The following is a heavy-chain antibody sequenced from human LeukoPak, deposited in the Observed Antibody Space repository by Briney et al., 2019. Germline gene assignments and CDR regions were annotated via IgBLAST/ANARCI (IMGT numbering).Heavy chain of an antibody. CDR1: GGSISSSSYY. Sequence: SETLSLTCTVSGGSISSSSYYWGWIRQPPGKGLEWIGRIYYSGSTYYNPSLKSRVTISVDTSKNQFSLKLSSVTAADTAVYYCASKYYDILTGYAYFDYWGQGTLVTVSS. J-gene: IGHJ4*02. CDR2: IYYSGST. D-gene: IGHD3-9*01. CDR3: ASKYYDILTGYAYFDY. V-gene: IGHV4-39*01.